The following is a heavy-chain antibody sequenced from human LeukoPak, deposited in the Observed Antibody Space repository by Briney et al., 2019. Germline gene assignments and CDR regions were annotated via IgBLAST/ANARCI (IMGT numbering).Heavy chain of an antibody. CDR2: INSDGSST. V-gene: IGHV3-74*01. D-gene: IGHD6-13*01. J-gene: IGHJ4*02. CDR3: ARMGIGAAPLDY. CDR1: GSTFSSYW. Sequence: GGSLRLSCAASGSTFSSYWMHWVRQAPGKGLVWVSRINSDGSSTSYADSVKGRFTISRDNAKNTLYLQMNSLRAEDTAVYYCARMGIGAAPLDYWGQGTLVTVSS.